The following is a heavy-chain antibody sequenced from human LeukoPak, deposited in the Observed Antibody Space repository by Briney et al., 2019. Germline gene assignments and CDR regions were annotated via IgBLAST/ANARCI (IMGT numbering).Heavy chain of an antibody. V-gene: IGHV4-39*07. Sequence: SETLSLTCTVSGGSISSSSYYWGWIRQPPGKGLEWIGSIYYSGSTYYNPSLKSRVTISVDTSKNQFSLKLSSVTAADTAVYYCARGDRPDYDFWSGYVNYYYMDVWGKGTTVTVSS. J-gene: IGHJ6*03. CDR3: ARGDRPDYDFWSGYVNYYYMDV. CDR2: IYYSGST. D-gene: IGHD3-3*01. CDR1: GGSISSSSYY.